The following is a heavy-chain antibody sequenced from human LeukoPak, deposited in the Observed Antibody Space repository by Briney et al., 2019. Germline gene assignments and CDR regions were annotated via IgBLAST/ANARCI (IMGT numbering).Heavy chain of an antibody. D-gene: IGHD2-15*01. Sequence: GGSLRLSCAVSGFTSSSYWMSWVRQAPGKGLEWVANIKQDGSEKYYVDYMKGRFTISRDNAKNSLYLQMNSLRAEDTAVYYCARAPYCIGGSCRFDYWGQGTLVTVSS. CDR1: GFTSSSYW. V-gene: IGHV3-7*03. CDR3: ARAPYCIGGSCRFDY. J-gene: IGHJ4*02. CDR2: IKQDGSEK.